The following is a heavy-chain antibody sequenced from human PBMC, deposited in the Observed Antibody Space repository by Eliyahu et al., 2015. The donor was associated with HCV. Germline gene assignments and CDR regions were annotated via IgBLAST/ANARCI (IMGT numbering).Heavy chain of an antibody. CDR1: GYTFTGYY. Sequence: QVQLVQSGAEVKKPGASVKVSCKASGYTFTGYYMPWVRQAPGQGLEWMGWINPNSGGTNYAQKFQGRVTMTRDTSISTAYMELSRLRSDDTAVYYCARGPAHYDSSGYGNYWGQGTLVTVSS. J-gene: IGHJ4*02. CDR2: INPNSGGT. D-gene: IGHD3-22*01. CDR3: ARGPAHYDSSGYGNY. V-gene: IGHV1-2*02.